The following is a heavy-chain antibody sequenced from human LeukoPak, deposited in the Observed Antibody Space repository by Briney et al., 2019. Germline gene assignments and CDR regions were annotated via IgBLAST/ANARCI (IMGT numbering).Heavy chain of an antibody. CDR1: GGSISSSSYY. V-gene: IGHV4-39*01. Sequence: SETLSLTCTVSGGSISSSSYYWGWIRQPPGKGLEWIGSIYYSGSTYYNPSLKSRVTISVDTSKNQFSLKLSSVTAADTAVYYCARSLMVRGVISYYYYMDVWGKGTTVTISS. D-gene: IGHD3-10*01. J-gene: IGHJ6*03. CDR3: ARSLMVRGVISYYYYMDV. CDR2: IYYSGST.